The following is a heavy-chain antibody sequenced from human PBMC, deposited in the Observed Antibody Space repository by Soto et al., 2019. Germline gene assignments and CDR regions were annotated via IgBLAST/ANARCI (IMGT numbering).Heavy chain of an antibody. CDR1: GFTVSSNY. CDR3: TKGSHYDILTAYHAFDF. J-gene: IGHJ4*02. V-gene: IGHV3-23*01. D-gene: IGHD3-9*01. Sequence: GGSLRLSCAASGFTVSSNYMNWVRHAPGKGLEWVSGISGGGGGTHYTDSVKGRFTISRDNSKNTVFLQMNSLRAEDTAVYFCTKGSHYDILTAYHAFDFWGPGTLVTVSS. CDR2: ISGGGGGT.